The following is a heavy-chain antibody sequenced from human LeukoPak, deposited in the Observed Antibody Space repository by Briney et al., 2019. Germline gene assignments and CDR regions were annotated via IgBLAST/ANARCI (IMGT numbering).Heavy chain of an antibody. CDR1: GDSFSGTYY. CDR2: VSYSGST. CDR3: SRATSTWYIDY. D-gene: IGHD6-13*01. V-gene: IGHV4-39*01. Sequence: SETLSLTCTVSGDSFSGTYYWGWIRQPPGKGLEWIGSVSYSGSTYYIPSLKSRVTISVDTSKKQISLKLISVTAADTAVYFCSRATSTWYIDYWGRGTLVTVSS. J-gene: IGHJ4*02.